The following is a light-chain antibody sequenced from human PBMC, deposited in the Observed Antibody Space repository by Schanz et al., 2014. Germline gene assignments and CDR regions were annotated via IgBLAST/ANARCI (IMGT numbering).Light chain of an antibody. CDR2: DVS. V-gene: IGLV2-14*03. Sequence: QSALTQPASVSGSPGQSITISCTGTSSDVGGYNYVSWYQQYPGKAPKLMIYDVSNRPSGVSNRFSGSKSGNTASLTISGLQAEDEAEYYCNSYTSTSTLVVFGGGTKLTVL. CDR1: SSDVGGYNY. J-gene: IGLJ2*01. CDR3: NSYTSTSTLVV.